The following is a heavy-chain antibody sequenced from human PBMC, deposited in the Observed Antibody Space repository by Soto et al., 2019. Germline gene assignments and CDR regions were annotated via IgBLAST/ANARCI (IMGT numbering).Heavy chain of an antibody. Sequence: ASVKVSCKTSGYTFSAYYMHWVRQAPGQGLEWMGWINPKSGGTLYAQKFQGRVTMTRDGSIRPAYMELSRMRSDDTAVYYRPRGGTFAYDTSGYSVYWGQGTMVALSS. D-gene: IGHD3-22*01. CDR1: GYTFSAYY. V-gene: IGHV1-2*02. CDR3: PRGGTFAYDTSGYSVY. CDR2: INPKSGGT. J-gene: IGHJ4*02.